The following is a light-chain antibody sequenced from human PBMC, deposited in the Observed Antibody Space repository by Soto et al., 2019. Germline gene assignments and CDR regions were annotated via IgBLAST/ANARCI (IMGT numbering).Light chain of an antibody. J-gene: IGLJ2*01. CDR3: QSFDYSNVV. Sequence: NFMLTQPHSVSESPGKTVTISCTGSSGSIASNYVQWYQQRPGSAPTTVIYEDNHRPSGVPDRFSGSIDSSSNSASLTISGLTTEDEADYYCQSFDYSNVVFGGGTKVTVL. CDR1: SGSIASNY. V-gene: IGLV6-57*02. CDR2: EDN.